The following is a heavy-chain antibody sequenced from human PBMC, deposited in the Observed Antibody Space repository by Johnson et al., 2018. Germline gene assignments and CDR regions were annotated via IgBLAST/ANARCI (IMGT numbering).Heavy chain of an antibody. CDR3: ARSRSSVDAFGI. CDR1: GFTFSSYG. J-gene: IGHJ3*02. CDR2: IWYDGSNK. D-gene: IGHD2-2*01. Sequence: QVQLVQSGGGVVQPGRSLRLSCAASGFTFSSYGMHWVRQAPGKGLEWVAVIWYDGSNKYYADSVKGRFTISRDNSKNTLYLQMNSLRAEDTAVYYCARSRSSVDAFGIWGQGTMVTVSS. V-gene: IGHV3-33*01.